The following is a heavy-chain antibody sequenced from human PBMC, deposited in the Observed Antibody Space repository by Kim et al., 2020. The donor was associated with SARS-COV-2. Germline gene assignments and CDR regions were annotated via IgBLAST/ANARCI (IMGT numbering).Heavy chain of an antibody. CDR3: ARVPRFWLLRSYAFDI. D-gene: IGHD3-22*01. CDR2: IYYSGST. Sequence: SETLSLTCTVSGGSISSYYWSWIRQPPGKGLEWIGYIYYSGSTNYNPSLKSRVTISVDTSKNQFSLKLSSVTAADTAVYYCARVPRFWLLRSYAFDIWGQGTMVTVSS. CDR1: GGSISSYY. J-gene: IGHJ3*02. V-gene: IGHV4-59*13.